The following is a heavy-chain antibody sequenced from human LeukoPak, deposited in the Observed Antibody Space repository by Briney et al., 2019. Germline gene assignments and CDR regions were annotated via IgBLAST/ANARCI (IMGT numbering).Heavy chain of an antibody. CDR1: GFTFSTYG. CDR3: AKDVRHCSSRSCPLDY. J-gene: IGHJ4*02. V-gene: IGHV3-30*18. CDR2: LSYDGSEK. D-gene: IGHD2-2*01. Sequence: PGGSLRLSCAASGFTFSTYGMHWVRQAPGKGLEWVAVLSYDGSEKYYADSVKGRFTISRDNSKNTLYLEMNSLRPEDTAVYYCAKDVRHCSSRSCPLDYWGQGTLVTVSS.